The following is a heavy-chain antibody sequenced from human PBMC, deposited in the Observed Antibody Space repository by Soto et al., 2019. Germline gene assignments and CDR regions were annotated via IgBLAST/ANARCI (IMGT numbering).Heavy chain of an antibody. D-gene: IGHD3-22*01. V-gene: IGHV3-33*01. CDR3: ARGTERRFYDSSDFDY. J-gene: IGHJ4*02. CDR2: IWYDGSNK. CDR1: GFTFSSYG. Sequence: GGSLRLSCAASGFTFSSYGMHWVRQAPGKGLEWVAVIWYDGSNKYYADSVKGRFTISRDNSKNTLYLQMNSLRAEDTAVYYCARGTERRFYDSSDFDYWGQGTLVTVSS.